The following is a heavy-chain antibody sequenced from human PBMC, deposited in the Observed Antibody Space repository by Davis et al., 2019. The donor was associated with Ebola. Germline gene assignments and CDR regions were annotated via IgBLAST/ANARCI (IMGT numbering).Heavy chain of an antibody. Sequence: HSQTLSLTCAISGDSVSINSAGWNWIRQSPSRGLEWLGRTYYKSKWYNDYAVSVKSRITINPDTSKNQFSLQLNSVTPEDTAVYYCVRGWGRIGMGVWGQGTTVTVSS. CDR2: TYYKSKWYN. V-gene: IGHV6-1*01. D-gene: IGHD1-26*01. CDR1: GDSVSINSAG. CDR3: VRGWGRIGMGV. J-gene: IGHJ6*02.